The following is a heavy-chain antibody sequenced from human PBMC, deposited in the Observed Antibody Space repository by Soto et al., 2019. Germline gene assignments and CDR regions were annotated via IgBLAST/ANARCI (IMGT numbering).Heavy chain of an antibody. CDR1: GGTFSSYA. Sequence: GASAKVSCKASGGTFSSYAISWVRQAPGQGLEWMGGIIPIFGTANYAQKFQGRVTITADESTSTAYMELSSLRSEDTAVYYCATRGTYYYDSSGYYPAYNWFDPWGQGTLVTVSS. CDR2: IIPIFGTA. J-gene: IGHJ5*02. V-gene: IGHV1-69*13. CDR3: ATRGTYYYDSSGYYPAYNWFDP. D-gene: IGHD3-22*01.